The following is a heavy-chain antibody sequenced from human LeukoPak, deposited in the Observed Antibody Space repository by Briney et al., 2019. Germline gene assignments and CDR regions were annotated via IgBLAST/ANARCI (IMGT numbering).Heavy chain of an antibody. CDR3: ARFDGAADNFDY. Sequence: ASVKVSCKASGYTFTSYDINWVRQATGQGLEWMGWMNPNSGNTGYAQKFQGRVTMTRNTSISTAYMELSSLRSEDTAVYYCARFDGAADNFDYWGRGTLVTVSS. D-gene: IGHD6-25*01. V-gene: IGHV1-8*01. CDR1: GYTFTSYD. CDR2: MNPNSGNT. J-gene: IGHJ4*02.